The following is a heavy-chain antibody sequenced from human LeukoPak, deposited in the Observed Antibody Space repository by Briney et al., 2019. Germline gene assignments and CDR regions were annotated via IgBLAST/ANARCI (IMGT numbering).Heavy chain of an antibody. V-gene: IGHV1-18*01. D-gene: IGHD3-22*01. CDR3: ASGYYSGGSGYSPADY. Sequence: VASVTVSCKASGYMFSNFFSSYGITWVRQAPGQGLEWMGWISPYKGNKKFAQEFQGRVTMTTDTSTSTAYMELRSLRSDDTAVYYCASGYYSGGSGYSPADYWGQGTLVTVSS. CDR2: ISPYKGNK. CDR1: GYMFSNFFSSYG. J-gene: IGHJ4*02.